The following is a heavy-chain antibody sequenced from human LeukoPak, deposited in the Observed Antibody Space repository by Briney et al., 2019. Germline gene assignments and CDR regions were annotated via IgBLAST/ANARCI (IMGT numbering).Heavy chain of an antibody. CDR3: AKTYSSSWFGWFDP. CDR2: ISGSGGST. CDR1: GGSFSGYY. J-gene: IGHJ5*02. V-gene: IGHV3-23*01. Sequence: PSETLSLTCAVYGGSFSGYYWSWIRQPPGKGLEWVSAISGSGGSTYYADSVKGRFTISRDNSKNTLYLQMNSLRAEDTAVYYCAKTYSSSWFGWFDPWGQGTLVTVSS. D-gene: IGHD6-13*01.